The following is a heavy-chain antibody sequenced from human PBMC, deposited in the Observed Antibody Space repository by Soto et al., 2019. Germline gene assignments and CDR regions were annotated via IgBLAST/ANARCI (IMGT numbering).Heavy chain of an antibody. J-gene: IGHJ4*02. CDR3: ARESEDLTSNFDY. CDR2: ISSTTNYI. CDR1: GFTFTIYS. Sequence: GGSLRLSCAASGFTFTIYSMNWVRQAPGKGLEWVSSISSTTNYIYYADSMKGRFTVSRDNAKNSVYLEMNSLSAEDTAVYYCARESEDLTSNFDYWGQGTLVTVSS. V-gene: IGHV3-21*01.